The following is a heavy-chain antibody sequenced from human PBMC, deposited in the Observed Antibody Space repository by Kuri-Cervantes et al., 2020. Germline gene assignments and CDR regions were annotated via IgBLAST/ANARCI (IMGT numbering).Heavy chain of an antibody. J-gene: IGHJ6*02. CDR2: ISSSSSTI. CDR1: GFTFSSHS. CDR3: ASMALQSFPYYSFGLDV. Sequence: ETLSLTCAASGFTFSSHSMNWVRQAPGKRLEWVSYISSSSSTIYYADSVKGRFTISRDNAKNSLYLQMNSLRDEDTAIYYCASMALQSFPYYSFGLDVWGQGTTVTVSS. V-gene: IGHV3-48*02. D-gene: IGHD2-15*01.